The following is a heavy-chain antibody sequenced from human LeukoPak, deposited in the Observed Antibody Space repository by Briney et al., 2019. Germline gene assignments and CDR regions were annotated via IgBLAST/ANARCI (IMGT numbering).Heavy chain of an antibody. Sequence: GASVKVSCKASGYTFTSYGISWVRQAPRQGLEWMGWISAYNGNTNYAQKLQGRVTMTTDTSTSTAYMELRSLRSDDTAVYYCAREMYYYDSSGYPGYYFDYWGQGTLVTVSS. CDR3: AREMYYYDSSGYPGYYFDY. CDR2: ISAYNGNT. J-gene: IGHJ4*02. V-gene: IGHV1-18*01. D-gene: IGHD3-22*01. CDR1: GYTFTSYG.